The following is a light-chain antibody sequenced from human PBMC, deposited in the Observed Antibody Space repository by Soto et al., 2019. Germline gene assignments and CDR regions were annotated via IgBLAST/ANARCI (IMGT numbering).Light chain of an antibody. CDR2: GAS. Sequence: EIVMTQSPASLSVSPGERATLSCRASQNINNNLAWYQHKPGQAPRVVIYGASARATGIPARFSGSGSGTQFTLTISSLQSEDFAVYYCQQYYDWSPWTFGQGTKVDIK. J-gene: IGKJ1*01. CDR3: QQYYDWSPWT. V-gene: IGKV3-15*01. CDR1: QNINNN.